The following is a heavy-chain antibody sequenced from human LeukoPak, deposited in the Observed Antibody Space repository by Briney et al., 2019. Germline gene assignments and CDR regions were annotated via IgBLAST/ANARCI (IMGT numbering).Heavy chain of an antibody. D-gene: IGHD3-10*01. Sequence: GGSLRLSCAASGFTFSRDTMSWVRQAPGKGLEWVSTISGSGTSTYYADSVKGRFTISRDNSKNTLDLQMNSLRAEDTAVYYCARCRGYGSFGNWFDPWGQGTLVTVSS. CDR2: ISGSGTST. CDR1: GFTFSRDT. CDR3: ARCRGYGSFGNWFDP. V-gene: IGHV3-23*01. J-gene: IGHJ5*02.